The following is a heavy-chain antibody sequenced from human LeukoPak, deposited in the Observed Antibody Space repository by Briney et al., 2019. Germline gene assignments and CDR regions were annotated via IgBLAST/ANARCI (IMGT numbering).Heavy chain of an antibody. CDR2: ISSSRRYI. J-gene: IGHJ5*02. Sequence: GGSLRLSCAASGFTFSRYSMNWVRHAPGKGRVWVFSISSSRRYISYADSVKGRFTSSRDNSKNSLYLQMSSLRAEDTAVYNWARGLPRSMVVAASWFDPCGQGTLVTVSS. CDR1: GFTFSRYS. CDR3: ARGLPRSMVVAASWFDP. V-gene: IGHV3-21*01. D-gene: IGHD2-15*01.